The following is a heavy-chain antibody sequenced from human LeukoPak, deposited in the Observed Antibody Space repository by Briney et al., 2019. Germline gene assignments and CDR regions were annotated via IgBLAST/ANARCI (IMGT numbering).Heavy chain of an antibody. Sequence: SETLSLTRTVSGGSLPFYYWTWMRQSPGRRPEWIGYIYYSGSTHYNTSHESRVVFSVDPSKNQDSLRLSSVTAADTAIYYCASLTNTTGYIPWYFDLWGRGTLVTVSS. V-gene: IGHV4-59*01. CDR2: IYYSGST. CDR3: ASLTNTTGYIPWYFDL. J-gene: IGHJ2*01. D-gene: IGHD3-9*01. CDR1: GGSLPFYY.